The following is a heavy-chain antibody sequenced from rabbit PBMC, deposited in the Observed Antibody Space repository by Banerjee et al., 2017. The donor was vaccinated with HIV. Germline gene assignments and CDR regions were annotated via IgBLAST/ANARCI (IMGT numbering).Heavy chain of an antibody. V-gene: IGHV1S45*01. CDR3: ARNGGMLNYKL. CDR1: GFPYSDKAV. J-gene: IGHJ3*01. Sequence: QEQVVESGGGLVKPEGSLTLTCKASGFPYSDKAVMCWVRQAPGKGLEWIACINAVTGKAVYANWAKGRSTFSKTSSTTVTLQMTSLTAADTATYFCARNGGMLNYKLRGQGTLVTVS. D-gene: IGHD6-1*01. CDR2: INAVTGKA.